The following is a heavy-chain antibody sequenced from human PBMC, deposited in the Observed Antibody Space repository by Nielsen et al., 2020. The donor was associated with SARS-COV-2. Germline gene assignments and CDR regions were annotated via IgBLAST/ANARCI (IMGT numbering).Heavy chain of an antibody. CDR3: ARLNSAYAA. CDR1: GFTFSSYT. D-gene: IGHD5-12*01. J-gene: IGHJ5*02. V-gene: IGHV3-21*01. Sequence: GESLKISCAASGFTFSSYTMIWVRQAPGKGLEWISSVRSSVGYRYYADSVKGRFTISRDNAKNTLYLQMNSLRAEDTAVYYCARLNSAYAAWGQGTLVTVSS. CDR2: VRSSVGYR.